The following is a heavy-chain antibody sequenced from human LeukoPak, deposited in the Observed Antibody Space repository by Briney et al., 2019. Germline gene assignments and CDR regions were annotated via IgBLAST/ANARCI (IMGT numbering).Heavy chain of an antibody. D-gene: IGHD3-3*01. J-gene: IGHJ4*02. CDR3: AKDYDFWSGYSDY. CDR1: GFTFSSYG. Sequence: GGSLRLSCAASGFTFSSYGMHWVRQAPGKGLEWVAVIWYDGSNKYYADSEKGRFTISRDNSKNTLYLQMNSLRAEDTAVYYCAKDYDFWSGYSDYWGQGTLVTVSS. CDR2: IWYDGSNK. V-gene: IGHV3-33*06.